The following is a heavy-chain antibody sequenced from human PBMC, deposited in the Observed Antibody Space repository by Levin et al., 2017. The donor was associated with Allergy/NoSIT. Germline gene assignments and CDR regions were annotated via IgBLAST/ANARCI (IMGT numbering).Heavy chain of an antibody. Sequence: LSLTCAASGFTFSSYGMHWVRQAPGKGLEWVAVIWYDGSNKYYADSVKGRFTISRDNSKNTLYLQMNSLRAEDTAVYYCARDNIAARQYYYYYYYMDVWGKGTTVTVSS. D-gene: IGHD6-6*01. V-gene: IGHV3-33*01. CDR1: GFTFSSYG. J-gene: IGHJ6*03. CDR2: IWYDGSNK. CDR3: ARDNIAARQYYYYYYYMDV.